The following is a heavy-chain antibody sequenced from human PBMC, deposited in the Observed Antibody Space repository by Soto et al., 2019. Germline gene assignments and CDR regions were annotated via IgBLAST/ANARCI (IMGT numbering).Heavy chain of an antibody. CDR2: LSTSSSYT. V-gene: IGHV3-11*05. J-gene: IGHJ1*01. D-gene: IGHD3-10*01. Sequence: QVQLVESGGGVVKPGGSLRLSCVASGFSFSDYYLHWIRQAPGKGLEWVSYLSTSSSYTNYADSVKGRFTISRDNARNSLYLQMSSLRSDDTAVYYCGRDRDSMIRGVYQHWGQGTLVIVS. CDR3: GRDRDSMIRGVYQH. CDR1: GFSFSDYY.